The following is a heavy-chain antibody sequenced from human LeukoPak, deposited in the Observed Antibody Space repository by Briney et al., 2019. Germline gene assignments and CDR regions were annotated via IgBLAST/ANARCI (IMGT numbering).Heavy chain of an antibody. Sequence: PSETLSLTCTFSGGSISSSAYYWGWIRQPPGKGLEWIGTLYYSGSTNYNPSLESRVTISIDTSKNQFSLKLSSVTAADTAVYYCAREGFLRMRHDAFDIWGQGTMVTVSS. CDR2: LYYSGST. D-gene: IGHD3-10*01. CDR3: AREGFLRMRHDAFDI. J-gene: IGHJ3*02. CDR1: GGSISSSAYY. V-gene: IGHV4-39*07.